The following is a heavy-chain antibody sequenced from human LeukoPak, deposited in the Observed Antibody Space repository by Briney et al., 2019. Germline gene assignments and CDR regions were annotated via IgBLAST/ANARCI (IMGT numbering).Heavy chain of an antibody. CDR1: GGSFSGYY. D-gene: IGHD2-2*01. CDR3: ARPFVVPAAQDAFDI. CDR2: INHSGST. V-gene: IGHV4-34*01. Sequence: SETLSLTCAVYGGSFSGYYWSWIRQPPGKGLEWIGEINHSGSTNYNPSLKSRVTISVDTSKNQFSLKLSSVTAADTAVYYCARPFVVPAAQDAFDIWGQGTMVTVSS. J-gene: IGHJ3*02.